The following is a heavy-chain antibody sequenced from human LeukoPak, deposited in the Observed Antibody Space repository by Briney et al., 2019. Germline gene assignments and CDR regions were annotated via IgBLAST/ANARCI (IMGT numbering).Heavy chain of an antibody. J-gene: IGHJ4*02. CDR3: VRVAGGSGSYYIPDY. V-gene: IGHV1-18*01. D-gene: IGHD3-10*01. CDR1: GYTLTSYD. CDR2: INAYNGYT. Sequence: GASVKVSCKASGYTLTSYDITWVRQAPGQGLEWMGWINAYNGYTNYAQKLQGRVTLTTDTSTSTAYMELRSLRSDDTAVYFCVRVAGGSGSYYIPDYWGQGTLVTVSS.